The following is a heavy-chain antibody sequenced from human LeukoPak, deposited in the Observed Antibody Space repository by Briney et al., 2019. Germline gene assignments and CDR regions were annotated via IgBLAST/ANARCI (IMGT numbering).Heavy chain of an antibody. Sequence: GGSLRLSCAASGFTFSSYAMHWVRQAPGKGLEWVANIKQDGSEKYYVDSVKGRFTISRDNAKNSLYLQMNSLRAEDTAVYYCAREITSDYWGQGTLVTVSS. V-gene: IGHV3-7*01. CDR1: GFTFSSYA. CDR2: IKQDGSEK. J-gene: IGHJ4*02. CDR3: AREITSDY. D-gene: IGHD1-14*01.